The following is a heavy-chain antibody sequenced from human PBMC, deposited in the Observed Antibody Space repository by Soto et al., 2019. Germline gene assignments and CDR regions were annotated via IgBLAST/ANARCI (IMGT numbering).Heavy chain of an antibody. D-gene: IGHD2-15*01. CDR3: AGFVVPASRNSDFDY. CDR1: GISVSTSDYY. J-gene: IGHJ4*02. Sequence: SETLSLTCTVPGISVSTSDYYWGWVRQPPGKGLDWIGNIYYSGSTFYNPSLRSRVTLSVDTSKNQFSLRLNSVTVADTAVYFCAGFVVPASRNSDFDYWGQGTLVTVSS. V-gene: IGHV4-39*01. CDR2: IYYSGST.